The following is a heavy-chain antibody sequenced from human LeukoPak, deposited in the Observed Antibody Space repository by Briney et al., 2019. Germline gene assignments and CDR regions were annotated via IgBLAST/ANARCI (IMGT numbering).Heavy chain of an antibody. D-gene: IGHD3-22*01. J-gene: IGHJ4*02. Sequence: GASVKVSCKASGYIFTNYVLHWVRRAPGQGLEWMGWINTNTGDPTYAQGFTGRFVFSLDTSVSTAYLQISSLKADDTAMYHCARGDYDTHGYQTRWGQGTLVTVSS. CDR3: ARGDYDTHGYQTR. CDR2: INTNTGDP. CDR1: GYIFTNYV. V-gene: IGHV7-4-1*02.